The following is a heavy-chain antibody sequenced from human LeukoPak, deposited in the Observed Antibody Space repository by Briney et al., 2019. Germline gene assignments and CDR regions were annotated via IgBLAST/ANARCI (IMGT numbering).Heavy chain of an antibody. D-gene: IGHD5-18*01. V-gene: IGHV4-34*01. J-gene: IGHJ4*02. CDR1: GGSFSGYY. CDR2: INHSGST. Sequence: PSETLSLTCAVYGGSFSGYYWSWIRQPPGKGLEWIGEINHSGSTNYNPSLKSRVTISVDTSKNQFSLKLSPVTAADTAVYYCARHTAMVKGFDYWGQGTLVTVCS. CDR3: ARHTAMVKGFDY.